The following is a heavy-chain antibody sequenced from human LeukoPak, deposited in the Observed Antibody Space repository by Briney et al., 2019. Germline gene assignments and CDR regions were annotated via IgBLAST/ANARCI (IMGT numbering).Heavy chain of an antibody. V-gene: IGHV4-31*03. D-gene: IGHD3-22*01. CDR2: IYYSGST. CDR1: GGSISSGGYY. Sequence: SQTLSLTCTVSGGSISSGGYYWSWIRQHPGKGLEWIGYIYYSGSTYYNPSLKSRVTISVDTSKNQFSLKLSSVTAAATAVYYWARAFMDSSVYYPPPDYGGQGPLVTVSS. J-gene: IGHJ4*02. CDR3: ARAFMDSSVYYPPPDY.